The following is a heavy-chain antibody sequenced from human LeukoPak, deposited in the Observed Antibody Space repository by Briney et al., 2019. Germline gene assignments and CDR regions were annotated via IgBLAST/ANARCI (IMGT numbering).Heavy chain of an antibody. V-gene: IGHV4-59*08. D-gene: IGHD4-23*01. Sequence: PSETLSLTCTVPGGSISSYYWSWIRQPPGKGLEWIGYIYYTGNTNYNPSLKSRVTISVDTSKNQFSLKLSSVTAADTAVYYCARHRYGGSYDFDYWGQGTLVTVSS. CDR3: ARHRYGGSYDFDY. CDR1: GGSISSYY. CDR2: IYYTGNT. J-gene: IGHJ4*02.